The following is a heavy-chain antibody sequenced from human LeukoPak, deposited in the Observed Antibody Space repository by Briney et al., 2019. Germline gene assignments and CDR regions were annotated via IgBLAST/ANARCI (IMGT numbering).Heavy chain of an antibody. CDR3: ARLGGYYDPPGY. Sequence: SETLSLTCTASGGSISSSTYYWAWIRQPPGKGLEWIATIHHSGSTYYKPSLRSGVTISVDTSRNQFSLKLSSVTVADTAVYYCARLGGYYDPPGYWGQGTLVTVSS. V-gene: IGHV4-39*01. D-gene: IGHD3-22*01. J-gene: IGHJ4*02. CDR1: GGSISSSTYY. CDR2: IHHSGST.